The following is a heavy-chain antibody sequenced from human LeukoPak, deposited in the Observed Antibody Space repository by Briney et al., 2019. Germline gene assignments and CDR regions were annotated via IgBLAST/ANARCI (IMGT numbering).Heavy chain of an antibody. CDR3: ARDSGDWFDP. CDR2: IYYSGST. V-gene: IGHV4-31*03. Sequence: SETLSLTCTVSGGSISSGGYYWSWIRQHPGKGLEWIGYIYYSGSTHYNPSLKSRVTISVDTSKNQFSLKLSSVPAADTAVYYCARDSGDWFDPWGQGTLVTVSS. J-gene: IGHJ5*02. D-gene: IGHD3-10*01. CDR1: GGSISSGGYY.